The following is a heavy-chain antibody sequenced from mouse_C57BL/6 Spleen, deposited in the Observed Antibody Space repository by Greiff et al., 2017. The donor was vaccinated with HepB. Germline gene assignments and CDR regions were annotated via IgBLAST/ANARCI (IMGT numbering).Heavy chain of an antibody. D-gene: IGHD4-1*01. Sequence: EVKLMESGGGLVKPGGSLKLSCAASGFTFSSYAMSWVRQTPEKRLEWVATISDGGSYTYYPDNVKGRFTISRDNAKNNLYLQMSHLKSEDTAMYYCARNWVLYAMDYWGQGTSVTVSS. V-gene: IGHV5-4*03. CDR2: ISDGGSYT. CDR1: GFTFSSYA. CDR3: ARNWVLYAMDY. J-gene: IGHJ4*01.